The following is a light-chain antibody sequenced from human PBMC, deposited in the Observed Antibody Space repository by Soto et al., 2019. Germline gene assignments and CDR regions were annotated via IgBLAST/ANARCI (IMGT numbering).Light chain of an antibody. J-gene: IGLJ2*01. CDR2: EVT. Sequence: QSALTQPPSASGSPGQSVTISCTGTSSDVGAYNYVSWYQQHPGKAPKLIIYEVTKRPSGVPGRFSGSKSGNTASLTVSGLQPDDEGDYYCTSYAGSNNFVVFGGGTKLTVL. V-gene: IGLV2-8*01. CDR3: TSYAGSNNFVV. CDR1: SSDVGAYNY.